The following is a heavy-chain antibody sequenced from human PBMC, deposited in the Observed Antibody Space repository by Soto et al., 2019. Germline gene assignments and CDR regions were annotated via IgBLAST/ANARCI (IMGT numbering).Heavy chain of an antibody. CDR1: GFTFSNYA. CDR3: SKDNPSGGNPL. Sequence: PGGSLRLSCAASGFTFSNYAMGWVRQAPGKGLEWVSAISGSGSNTYYAVSLKGRFTISRDNSKNTMYLQMNSLRAGDTAVYYCSKDNPSGGNPLWGQGTLVTVYS. V-gene: IGHV3-23*01. D-gene: IGHD2-15*01. CDR2: ISGSGSNT. J-gene: IGHJ4*02.